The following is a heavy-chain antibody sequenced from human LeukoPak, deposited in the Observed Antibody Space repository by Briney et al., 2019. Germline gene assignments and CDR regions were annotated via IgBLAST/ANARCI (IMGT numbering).Heavy chain of an antibody. D-gene: IGHD2-2*01. J-gene: IGHJ6*02. Sequence: GASVKVSCKASGGTFSSYAISWVRQAPGQGLEWMGGIIPIFGTANYAQKLQGRVTITADESTSTAYMELSSLRSEDTAVYYCARDHRVVGLVVPAARDYYYGMDVWGQGTTVTVSS. CDR3: ARDHRVVGLVVPAARDYYYGMDV. CDR1: GGTFSSYA. V-gene: IGHV1-69*13. CDR2: IIPIFGTA.